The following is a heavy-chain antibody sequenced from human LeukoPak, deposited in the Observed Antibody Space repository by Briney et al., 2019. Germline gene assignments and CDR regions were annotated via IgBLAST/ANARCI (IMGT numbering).Heavy chain of an antibody. CDR1: GFTFSTYG. Sequence: PGGSLRLSCAASGFTFSTYGIHWVRQAPGKGLEWVAVILNDGGQEKYADSVKGRFTISRDNSKNTLFLQMNSLRAEDTAVYYCARDDALGDNALDIWGQGTMVTVSS. CDR2: ILNDGGQE. V-gene: IGHV3-33*08. CDR3: ARDDALGDNALDI. D-gene: IGHD3-16*01. J-gene: IGHJ3*02.